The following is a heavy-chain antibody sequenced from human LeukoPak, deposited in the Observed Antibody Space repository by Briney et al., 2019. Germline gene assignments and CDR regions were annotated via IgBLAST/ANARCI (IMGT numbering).Heavy chain of an antibody. CDR2: IYHSGST. Sequence: PSETLSLTCTVSGYSISSGYYWGWIRQPPGKGPEWIGSIYHSGSTYYNPSLKSRVTISVDTSKNQFSLKLSSVTAADTAVYYCARAPPVPRIAAAADFDYWGQGTLVTVSS. D-gene: IGHD6-13*01. CDR3: ARAPPVPRIAAAADFDY. V-gene: IGHV4-38-2*02. J-gene: IGHJ4*02. CDR1: GYSISSGYY.